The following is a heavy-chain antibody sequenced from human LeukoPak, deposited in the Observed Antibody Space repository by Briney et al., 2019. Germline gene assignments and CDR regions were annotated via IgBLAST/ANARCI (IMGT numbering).Heavy chain of an antibody. CDR3: ARGRKYYDFWSGYYNDYYYYMDV. CDR1: GYTFTSYG. Sequence: ASVKVSCKASGYTFTSYGISWVRQAPGQGLEWMGWISAYNGNTNYAQKLQGRVTMTTDTSTSTAYMELRSLRSDDTAVYYCARGRKYYDFWSGYYNDYYYYMDVWGKGTTVTVSS. D-gene: IGHD3-3*01. CDR2: ISAYNGNT. V-gene: IGHV1-18*01. J-gene: IGHJ6*03.